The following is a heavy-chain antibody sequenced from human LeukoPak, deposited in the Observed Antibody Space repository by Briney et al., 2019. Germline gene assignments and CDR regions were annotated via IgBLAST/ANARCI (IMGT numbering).Heavy chain of an antibody. CDR2: ISWDGDVT. J-gene: IGHJ4*02. V-gene: IGHV3-43*01. D-gene: IGHD6-13*01. Sequence: GGSLRLSCAASGFTFHDHPMHWVRQGPGKRLEWVALISWDGDVTYYADSVKGRFTISRDNSRNSLYLQMNSLRTEDTALYYCTKDPAYSSSWFGYFDYWGQGTLVTVSS. CDR3: TKDPAYSSSWFGYFDY. CDR1: GFTFHDHP.